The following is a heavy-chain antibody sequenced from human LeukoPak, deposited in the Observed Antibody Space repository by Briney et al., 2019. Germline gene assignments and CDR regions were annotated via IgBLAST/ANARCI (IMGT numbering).Heavy chain of an antibody. D-gene: IGHD4-17*01. CDR2: ILSDGRNK. CDR1: GFSFRSYG. Sequence: GGSLRLPCAASGFSFRSYGMHWVRQVPGKGLHWLAVILSDGRNKFYADSVKGRFTVSRDNSKNTLFLQMSSLRADDTALYYCAREVTNDAFDIWGQGTMVTVSS. J-gene: IGHJ3*02. V-gene: IGHV3-33*01. CDR3: AREVTNDAFDI.